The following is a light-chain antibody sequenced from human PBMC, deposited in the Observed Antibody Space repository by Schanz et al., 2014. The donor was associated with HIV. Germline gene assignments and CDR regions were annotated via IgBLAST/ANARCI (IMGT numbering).Light chain of an antibody. CDR3: GTWDSSLSVWV. J-gene: IGLJ3*02. CDR1: SSNIGNNY. V-gene: IGLV1-51*01. Sequence: QSVLTQPPSVSAAPGQKVTISCSGSSSNIGNNYVSWYQQLPGTAPKLLIYDNNKRPSGVPDRFSGSKSGTSDTLGITGLQTGDEADYYCGTWDSSLSVWVFGGGTKLTVL. CDR2: DNN.